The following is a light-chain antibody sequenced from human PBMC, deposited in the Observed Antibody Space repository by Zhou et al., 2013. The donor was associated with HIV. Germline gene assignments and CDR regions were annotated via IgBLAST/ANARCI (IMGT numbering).Light chain of an antibody. V-gene: IGKV1-39*01. J-gene: IGKJ5*01. CDR1: QSIGTW. Sequence: DIQMTQSPSTLSASVGDRVIITCRASQSIGTWLAWYQHKPGKAPRLLIYAASSLQSGVPSRFRGSGSGTDFTLTISSLQPEDFATYYCQQSYRNPPVTFGQGTRVEIK. CDR2: AAS. CDR3: QQSYRNPPVT.